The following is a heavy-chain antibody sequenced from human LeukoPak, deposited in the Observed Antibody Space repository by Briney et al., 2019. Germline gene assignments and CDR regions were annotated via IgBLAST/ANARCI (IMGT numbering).Heavy chain of an antibody. V-gene: IGHV1-46*01. Sequence: ASVKVSCKASGYTFTSYYMHWVRQAPGQGLEWMGIINPSGGSTSYAQKFQGRVTMTRDTSTSTVYMELSSLRSEDTAVYYCARDQGVDCSGGSCYARGPFVDYDSSGYFDYWGQGTLVTVSS. J-gene: IGHJ4*02. CDR2: INPSGGST. CDR3: ARDQGVDCSGGSCYARGPFVDYDSSGYFDY. CDR1: GYTFTSYY. D-gene: IGHD2-15*01.